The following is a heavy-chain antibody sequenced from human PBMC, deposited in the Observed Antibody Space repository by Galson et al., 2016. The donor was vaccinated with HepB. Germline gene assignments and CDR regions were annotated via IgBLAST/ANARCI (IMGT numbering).Heavy chain of an antibody. Sequence: SLRLSCAASGFTFNDYYMNWIRQAPGKGPEWVSYISNSGYYTNFADSVKGRFTISRDNAKNSLYLQMDSLRAEDTAVYYCARAMVRGVIKSPLNDAFDIWGQGTLVTVSS. CDR3: ARAMVRGVIKSPLNDAFDI. V-gene: IGHV3-11*06. D-gene: IGHD3-10*01. CDR2: ISNSGYYT. J-gene: IGHJ3*02. CDR1: GFTFNDYY.